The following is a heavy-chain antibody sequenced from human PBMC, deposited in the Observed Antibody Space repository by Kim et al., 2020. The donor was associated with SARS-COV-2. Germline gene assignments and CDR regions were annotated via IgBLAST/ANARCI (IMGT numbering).Heavy chain of an antibody. V-gene: IGHV1-69*01. CDR3: ARNKLLLGRYYFDY. J-gene: IGHJ4*02. D-gene: IGHD1-26*01. Sequence: AQKFQGRVTITADESTSTAYMELSSLRSEDTAVYYCARNKLLLGRYYFDYWGQGTLVTVSS.